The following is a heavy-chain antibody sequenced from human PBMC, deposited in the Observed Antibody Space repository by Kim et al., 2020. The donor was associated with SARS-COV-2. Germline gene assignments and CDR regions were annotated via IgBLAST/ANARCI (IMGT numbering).Heavy chain of an antibody. V-gene: IGHV3-66*01. J-gene: IGHJ4*02. CDR3: AREPSTYFDY. Sequence: RTYYPNSVKGRFTISRDDSRNTGYLQMNSVRAEDTAVYFCAREPSTYFDYWGQGTLVTVSS. CDR2: RT.